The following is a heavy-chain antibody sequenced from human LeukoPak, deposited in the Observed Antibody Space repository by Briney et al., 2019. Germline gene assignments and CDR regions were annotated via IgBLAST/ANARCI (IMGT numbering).Heavy chain of an antibody. Sequence: SETLSLTCAVYGGSFSGYYWSWIRQPPGKGLEWIGYIYTSGSTIYNPSLKSRVTISLDTSKSQFSLKLSSVTAADTAVYFCASSASCGGDCYQYFQHWGQGTLVTVSS. J-gene: IGHJ1*01. CDR2: IYTSGST. D-gene: IGHD2-21*02. CDR3: ASSASCGGDCYQYFQH. CDR1: GGSFSGYY. V-gene: IGHV4-4*09.